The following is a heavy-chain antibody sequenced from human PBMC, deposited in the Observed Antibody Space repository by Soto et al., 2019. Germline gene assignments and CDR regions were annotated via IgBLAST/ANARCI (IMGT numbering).Heavy chain of an antibody. Sequence: EVQLLESGGGLVQPGGSLRLSCAASGFTFSSYAMSWVRQAPGKGLEWVSAISGSGGSTYYADSVRGRFTISRDNSKNTLYLKMNSLRAEDTAVYYCAKVVGYDILCSGLFDYWGQGTLVTVSS. CDR1: GFTFSSYA. V-gene: IGHV3-23*01. CDR2: ISGSGGST. J-gene: IGHJ4*02. CDR3: AKVVGYDILCSGLFDY. D-gene: IGHD3-9*01.